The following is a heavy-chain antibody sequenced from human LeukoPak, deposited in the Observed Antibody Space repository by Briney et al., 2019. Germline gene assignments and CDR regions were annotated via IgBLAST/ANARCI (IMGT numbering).Heavy chain of an antibody. J-gene: IGHJ4*02. D-gene: IGHD3-10*01. CDR3: ARMGGDYYGSGSYYLYYFDY. CDR2: ISAYNGNT. CDR1: GYTFTSYG. Sequence: SVKVSCKASGYTFTSYGISWVRQAPGQGLEWMGWISAYNGNTNYAQKLQGRVTMTTDTSTSTAYMELRSLRSDDTAVYYCARMGGDYYGSGSYYLYYFDYWGQGTLVTVSS. V-gene: IGHV1-18*01.